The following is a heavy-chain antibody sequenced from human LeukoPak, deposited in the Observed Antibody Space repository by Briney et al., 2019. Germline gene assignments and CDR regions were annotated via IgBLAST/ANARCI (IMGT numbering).Heavy chain of an antibody. Sequence: PSETLSLTCAVYGGSFSGYYWCWIRQPPGKGLEWIGEINHSGSTNYNPSLKSRVTISVDTSKNQFSLKLSSVTAADTAVYYCARGLKAAEQQYHYYYGMDVWGKGTTVTVSS. D-gene: IGHD6-13*01. CDR2: INHSGST. CDR1: GGSFSGYY. CDR3: ARGLKAAEQQYHYYYGMDV. J-gene: IGHJ6*04. V-gene: IGHV4-34*01.